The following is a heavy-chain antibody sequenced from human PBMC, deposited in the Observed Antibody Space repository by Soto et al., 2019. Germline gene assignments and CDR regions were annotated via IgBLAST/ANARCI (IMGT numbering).Heavy chain of an antibody. D-gene: IGHD4-4*01. Sequence: GGSLRLSCAASGFTFSSYWMSWVRQAPGKGLEWVANIKQDGSEKYYVDSVRGRFTISRDNSKETVYLQMNSLRAEDTGVYYCAREIDSNYDGMDVWGQGTTVTVSS. CDR1: GFTFSSYW. V-gene: IGHV3-7*01. J-gene: IGHJ6*02. CDR2: IKQDGSEK. CDR3: AREIDSNYDGMDV.